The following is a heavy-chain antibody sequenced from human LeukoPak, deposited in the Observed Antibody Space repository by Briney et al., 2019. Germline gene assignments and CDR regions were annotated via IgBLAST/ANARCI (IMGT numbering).Heavy chain of an antibody. V-gene: IGHV3-74*01. CDR2: INSDGSST. Sequence: GGSLRLSCAASGFTFSSYWMHWVLQAPGKGLVWVSRINSDGSSTSYADSVKGRFTISRDNATHTLYLQMNSLRAEDTTVYYCARALLWFGELPPDCWGQGTLVTVSS. J-gene: IGHJ4*02. CDR1: GFTFSSYW. CDR3: ARALLWFGELPPDC. D-gene: IGHD3-10*01.